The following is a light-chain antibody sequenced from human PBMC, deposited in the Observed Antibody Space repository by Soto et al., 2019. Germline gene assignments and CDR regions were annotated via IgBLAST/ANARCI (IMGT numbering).Light chain of an antibody. CDR1: SSNIGAGYD. V-gene: IGLV1-40*01. CDR2: GNN. CDR3: QSYDTSLSVWV. Sequence: QSVLTQPPSVSGAPGQRVTISCTGSSSNIGAGYDVHWYQQFPGTAPKLLIYGNNNRPSGVPDRFSGSKSGTSASLAITGLQAEDEADYHCQSYDTSLSVWVFGGGTKFTVL. J-gene: IGLJ3*02.